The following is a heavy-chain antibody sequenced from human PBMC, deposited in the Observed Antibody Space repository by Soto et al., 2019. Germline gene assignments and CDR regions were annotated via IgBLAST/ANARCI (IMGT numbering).Heavy chain of an antibody. D-gene: IGHD3-10*01. CDR3: AGGGVRGVITRTRDYYGMDV. J-gene: IGHJ6*02. CDR2: IYPGDSDT. V-gene: IGHV5-51*01. CDR1: GYTFTSYW. Sequence: GESLKISCRGSGYTFTSYWIGWVRQMPGKGLEWMGIIYPGDSDTRYSPSFQGQVTISADKSISTAYLQWSSLKASDTAMYYCAGGGVRGVITRTRDYYGMDVWGQGT.